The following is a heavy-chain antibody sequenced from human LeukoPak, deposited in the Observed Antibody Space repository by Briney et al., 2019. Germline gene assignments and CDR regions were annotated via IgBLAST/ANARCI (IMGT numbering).Heavy chain of an antibody. CDR3: ASSGSGSYYKSPAFKYYYGMDV. Sequence: SETLSLTCTVSGGSISSGDYYWSWIRQPPGKGLEWIGYIYYSGSTYYNPSLKSRVTISVDTSKNQFSLKLSSVTAADTAVYYCASSGSGSYYKSPAFKYYYGMDVWGQGTTVTVSS. CDR2: IYYSGST. CDR1: GGSISSGDYY. D-gene: IGHD3-10*01. J-gene: IGHJ6*02. V-gene: IGHV4-30-4*01.